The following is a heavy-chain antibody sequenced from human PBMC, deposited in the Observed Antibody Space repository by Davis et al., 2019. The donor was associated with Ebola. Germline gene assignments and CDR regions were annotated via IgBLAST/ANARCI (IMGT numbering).Heavy chain of an antibody. V-gene: IGHV4-4*07. CDR1: GASITKSY. Sequence: SETLSLTCTVSGASITKSYWNWIRQPAGKGLEWIGRIYTSGSTSYSPSLKTRVTMSLDKSKNQFSLKVISVTAADTAVYYCARDRHDTSGYGFWGQGILVTVSS. CDR2: IYTSGST. D-gene: IGHD3-22*01. J-gene: IGHJ4*02. CDR3: ARDRHDTSGYGF.